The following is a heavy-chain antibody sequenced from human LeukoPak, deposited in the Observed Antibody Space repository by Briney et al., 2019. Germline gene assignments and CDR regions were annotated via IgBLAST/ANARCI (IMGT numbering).Heavy chain of an antibody. Sequence: GGSLRLSCVASGYTFSSFSINWVRQAPGKGLEWVSSISVRSNYIYYADSVRGRFSISRDGARNSLYLQMDSLRCDDTAVYYCARLRRNSDSSGYYYYYDYWGQGTLVTVSS. CDR3: ARLRRNSDSSGYYYYYDY. J-gene: IGHJ4*02. V-gene: IGHV3-21*01. CDR1: GYTFSSFS. CDR2: ISVRSNYI. D-gene: IGHD3-22*01.